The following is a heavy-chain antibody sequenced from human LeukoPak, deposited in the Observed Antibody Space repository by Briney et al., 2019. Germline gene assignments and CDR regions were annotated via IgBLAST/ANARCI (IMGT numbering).Heavy chain of an antibody. CDR3: ARGGDYYGSGSRHIDY. CDR2: IYYSGST. J-gene: IGHJ4*02. CDR1: GGSVSSGSYY. V-gene: IGHV4-61*01. D-gene: IGHD3-10*01. Sequence: PSETLSLTCTVSGGSVSSGSYYWSWLRQPPGKGLEYIGYIYYSGSTNYNPSLKSQVTISVDTSKNQFSLKLSSVTAADTAVYYCARGGDYYGSGSRHIDYWGQGTLVTVSS.